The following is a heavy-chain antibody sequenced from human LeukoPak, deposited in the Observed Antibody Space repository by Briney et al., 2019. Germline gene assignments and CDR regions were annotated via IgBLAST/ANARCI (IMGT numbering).Heavy chain of an antibody. Sequence: GGSLRLSCAASGFTFADYAMHWVRQAPGKGLEWVSLISGAGGSTYYADSVKGRFTIPRDNTNNSLYLQMNSLRTKATAFYYCPFPIRPCGDPTSGFDYWGQGTLVTVSS. J-gene: IGHJ4*02. CDR3: PFPIRPCGDPTSGFDY. CDR1: GFTFADYA. D-gene: IGHD3-10*01. CDR2: ISGAGGST. V-gene: IGHV3-43*02.